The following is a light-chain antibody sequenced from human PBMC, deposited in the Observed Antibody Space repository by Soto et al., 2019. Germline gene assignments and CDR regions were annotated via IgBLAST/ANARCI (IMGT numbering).Light chain of an antibody. V-gene: IGKV1-5*03. CDR2: KAS. Sequence: DIQMTQSPSTLSASVGDRVTITCRASQSTSPWLAWYQQKPGKAPKLLIYKASTLESGVPSRFSGGGSGTEFTLTISSLQPDDFATYYCQQYHSFPRTFGQGTKVEIK. CDR3: QQYHSFPRT. CDR1: QSTSPW. J-gene: IGKJ1*01.